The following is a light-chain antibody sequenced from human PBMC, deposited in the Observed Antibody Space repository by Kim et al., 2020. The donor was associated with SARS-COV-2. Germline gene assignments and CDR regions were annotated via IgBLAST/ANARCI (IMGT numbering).Light chain of an antibody. J-gene: IGLJ2*01. CDR3: NSRDSSGNHLV. CDR1: SLRSYY. CDR2: GKN. V-gene: IGLV3-19*01. Sequence: ALGQTVRITCQGDSLRSYYASWYQQKPGQAPVLVIYGKNNRTSGIPDRFSGSSSGNTASLTITWAQAEDEADYYCNSRDSSGNHLVFGGGTQLTVL.